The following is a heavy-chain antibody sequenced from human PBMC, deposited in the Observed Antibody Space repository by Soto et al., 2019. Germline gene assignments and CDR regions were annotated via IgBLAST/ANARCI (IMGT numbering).Heavy chain of an antibody. J-gene: IGHJ4*02. D-gene: IGHD1-26*01. Sequence: EVQLVESGGGLMQPGGSLRLSCAASGFNVSTNYMTWVRQAPGKGLEWVSVIYSGGTTYYADSVKGRFIISRDNFKNTLYLLMNNLRAEDTALYYCARGSGSLYYFHYWGQGTLVTVSS. CDR2: IYSGGTT. V-gene: IGHV3-53*01. CDR1: GFNVSTNY. CDR3: ARGSGSLYYFHY.